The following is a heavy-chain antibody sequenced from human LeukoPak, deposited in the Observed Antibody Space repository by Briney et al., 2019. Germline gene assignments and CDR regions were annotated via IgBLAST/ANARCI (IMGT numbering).Heavy chain of an antibody. Sequence: SETLSLTCTVSGGSISSYYWSWIRQPAGKGLEWIGRIYTSGSTNYNPSLKGRVTMSVDTSKNQFSLKLSSVTAADTAVYYCARIMTTEGWFDPWGQGTLVTVSS. CDR1: GGSISSYY. CDR2: IYTSGST. CDR3: ARIMTTEGWFDP. D-gene: IGHD3-16*01. V-gene: IGHV4-4*07. J-gene: IGHJ5*02.